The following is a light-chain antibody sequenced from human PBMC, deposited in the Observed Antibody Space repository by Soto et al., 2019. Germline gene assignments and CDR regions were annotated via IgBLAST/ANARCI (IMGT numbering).Light chain of an antibody. J-gene: IGKJ1*01. Sequence: EIVLTQSPGTLSLSPGERATLSCRASQSVSSSYLAWYQQKPGQAPRLLIYGASSRATDIPDRFSGSGSGTDFTLTISRLEPEDFAVYYCQQYSSSWTFGQGTKVEIK. V-gene: IGKV3-20*01. CDR2: GAS. CDR3: QQYSSSWT. CDR1: QSVSSSY.